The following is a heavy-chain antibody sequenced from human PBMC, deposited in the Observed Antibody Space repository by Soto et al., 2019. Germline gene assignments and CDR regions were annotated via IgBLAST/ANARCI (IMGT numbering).Heavy chain of an antibody. CDR2: IYPGDSDT. D-gene: IGHD3-22*01. CDR1: GYSFTSYW. V-gene: IGHV5-51*01. CDR3: ARRNALYYDSSGHTAYYYYGMDV. Sequence: PGESLKISCKGSGYSFTSYWIGWVRQMPGKGLEWMGIIYPGDSDTRYSPSFQGQVTISADKSISTAYLQWSSLKASDTAMYYCARRNALYYDSSGHTAYYYYGMDVWGQGTTVTVSS. J-gene: IGHJ6*02.